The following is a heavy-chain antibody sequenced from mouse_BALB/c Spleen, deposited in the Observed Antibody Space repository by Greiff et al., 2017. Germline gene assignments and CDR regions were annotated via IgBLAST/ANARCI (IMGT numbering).Heavy chain of an antibody. V-gene: IGHV1S127*01. D-gene: IGHD2-4*01. J-gene: IGHJ2*01. CDR1: GYTFTSYW. CDR2: IDPSDSYT. CDR3: TRTGDYDY. Sequence: VQLQQPGAELVKPGASVKMSCKASGYTFTSYWMHWVKQRPGQGLEWIGVIDPSDSYTSYNQKFKGKATLTVDTSSSTAYMQLSSLTSEDSAVYYCTRTGDYDYWGQGTTLTVSS.